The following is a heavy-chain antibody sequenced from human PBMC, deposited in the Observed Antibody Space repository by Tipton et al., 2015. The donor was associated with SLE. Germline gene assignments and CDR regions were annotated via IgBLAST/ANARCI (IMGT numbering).Heavy chain of an antibody. CDR2: INPDGSEE. D-gene: IGHD7-27*01. Sequence: SGFSFSSNWMSWVRQAPGKGLEWVANINPDGSEEYYVDSMKGRFTIARDNAKSSLFLQMNNLRAEDTAVYYCARGVGIRVATALDFWGQGTLVTVSS. CDR1: GFSFSSNW. V-gene: IGHV3-7*01. CDR3: ARGVGIRVATALDF. J-gene: IGHJ4*02.